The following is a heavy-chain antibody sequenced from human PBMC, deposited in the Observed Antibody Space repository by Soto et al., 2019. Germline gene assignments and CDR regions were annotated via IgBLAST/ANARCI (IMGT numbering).Heavy chain of an antibody. CDR2: IIPVLGTA. CDR1: GATFTNYA. CDR3: ARVEAGAYYPGYYGMDV. D-gene: IGHD3-22*01. V-gene: IGHV1-69*11. J-gene: IGHJ6*02. Sequence: QVQLVQSGAEVKKPGSSVKVSCKASGATFTNYAISWVRQAPGQGLECMGGIIPVLGTANYAQKFQGRVTITADEYTRTGYMEVSSLRSQATAVYFCARVEAGAYYPGYYGMDVWGQGTTVTVSS.